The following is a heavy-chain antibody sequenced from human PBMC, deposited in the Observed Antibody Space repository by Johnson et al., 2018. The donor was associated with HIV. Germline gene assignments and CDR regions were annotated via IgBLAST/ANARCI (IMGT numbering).Heavy chain of an antibody. V-gene: IGHV3-30*03. Sequence: QVQLVESGGGVVQPGRSLRLSCAASGFTFSSYGMHWVRQAPGKGLEWLAVISYDGSNKYYADSVKGRFTISRANSKNTLYLQINSLGAEDTAVYYCARGMSSGPWAGGVAFDIWGQGTTVTVSS. D-gene: IGHD3-22*01. CDR2: ISYDGSNK. J-gene: IGHJ3*02. CDR1: GFTFSSYG. CDR3: ARGMSSGPWAGGVAFDI.